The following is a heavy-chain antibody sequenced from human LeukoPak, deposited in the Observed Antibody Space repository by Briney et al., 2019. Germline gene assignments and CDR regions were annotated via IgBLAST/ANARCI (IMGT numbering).Heavy chain of an antibody. CDR3: AKDPDCTSGLCYAFFDY. Sequence: PGGSLRLSCAASGFTFSSYAMSWVRQAPGKGLEWVSAISGSGGSTYYADSVKGRFTISRDNSKNTLYLQMNSLRAEDTAVYYCAKDPDCTSGLCYAFFDYWGQGTLVTVSS. CDR1: GFTFSSYA. J-gene: IGHJ4*02. V-gene: IGHV3-23*01. CDR2: ISGSGGST. D-gene: IGHD2-8*01.